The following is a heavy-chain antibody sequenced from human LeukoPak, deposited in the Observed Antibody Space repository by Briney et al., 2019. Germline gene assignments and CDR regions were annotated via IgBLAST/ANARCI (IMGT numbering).Heavy chain of an antibody. J-gene: IGHJ4*02. D-gene: IGHD5-18*01. Sequence: SETLSLTCTVSGGSISSYYWSWIRQPPGKGLEWIGYIYYSGSTNYNPSLKSRVTISVDTYKNQFSLKLSSVTAADTAVYYCARGGGYSYGYYFDYWGQGTLVTVSS. CDR2: IYYSGST. CDR1: GGSISSYY. CDR3: ARGGGYSYGYYFDY. V-gene: IGHV4-59*01.